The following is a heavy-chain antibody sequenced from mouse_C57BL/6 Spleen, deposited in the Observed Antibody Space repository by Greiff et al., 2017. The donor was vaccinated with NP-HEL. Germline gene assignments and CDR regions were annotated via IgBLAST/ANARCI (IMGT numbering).Heavy chain of an antibody. CDR1: GFTFSSYA. V-gene: IGHV5-9-1*02. CDR3: TREYYGSSYWYFDV. J-gene: IGHJ1*03. CDR2: ISSGGDYI. Sequence: LVESGEGLVKPGGSLKLSCAASGFTFSSYAMSWVRQTPEKRLEWVAYISSGGDYIYYADTVKGRFTISRDNARNTLYLQMSSLKSEDTAMYYCTREYYGSSYWYFDVWGTGTTVTVSS. D-gene: IGHD1-1*01.